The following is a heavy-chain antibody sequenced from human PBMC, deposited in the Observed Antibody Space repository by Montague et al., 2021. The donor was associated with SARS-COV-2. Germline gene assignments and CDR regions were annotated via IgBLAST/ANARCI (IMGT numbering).Heavy chain of an antibody. J-gene: IGHJ4*02. D-gene: IGHD3-3*01. CDR2: ISSSSSFR. V-gene: IGHV3-11*05. CDR1: GFTFSDYY. Sequence: SLRLSCAASGFTFSDYYMSWIRQAPGKGLEWVSYISSSSSFRNYADSVKGRFTISRDNAKNSLYLQMNSLRAEDTAVYFCGRARITFFGVAIGPLDYWGQGTLVTVSS. CDR3: GRARITFFGVAIGPLDY.